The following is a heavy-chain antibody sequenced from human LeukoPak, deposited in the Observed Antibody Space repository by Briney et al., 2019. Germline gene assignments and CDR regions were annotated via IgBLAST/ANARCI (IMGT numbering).Heavy chain of an antibody. CDR2: IKQDGSEK. Sequence: GGSLRLSCAASGFTFSSYWMSWVRQAPGKGLGWVANIKQDGSEKYLVDSVKGRFTISRDNAKNSLYLQMNSLRGGDTAVYYCARGRRVPAAMGNWFDPWGQGTLVTVSS. D-gene: IGHD2-2*01. CDR3: ARGRRVPAAMGNWFDP. J-gene: IGHJ5*02. CDR1: GFTFSSYW. V-gene: IGHV3-7*01.